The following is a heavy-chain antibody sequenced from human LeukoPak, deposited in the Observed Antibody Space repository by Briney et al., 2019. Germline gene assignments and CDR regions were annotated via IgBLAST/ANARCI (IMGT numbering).Heavy chain of an antibody. CDR3: ARDLPSTSNWKLDY. CDR1: GYTFIDYY. J-gene: IGHJ4*02. D-gene: IGHD1-20*01. CDR2: INPNIPNTDDT. V-gene: IGHV1-2*06. Sequence: ASVKVSCKASGYTFIDYYIHWLRQAPGQGLEWMGRINPNIPNTDDTDYAQNFQGRVTMTRDTSISTAFMELSRLTSDDTAVYYCARDLPSTSNWKLDYWGQGTLVTASS.